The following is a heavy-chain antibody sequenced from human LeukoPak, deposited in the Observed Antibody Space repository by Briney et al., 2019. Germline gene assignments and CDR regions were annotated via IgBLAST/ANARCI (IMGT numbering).Heavy chain of an antibody. CDR2: IHSGGST. D-gene: IGHD6-13*01. Sequence: GGSLRLSCAASGFTVSSNYMSWVRQAPGKGLEWVSVIHSGGSTYYADSVKGRFTISRDNSKNTLYLQMNSLRAEDTAVYYCAKGVSAAADDAFDIWGQGTMVTVSS. CDR3: AKGVSAAADDAFDI. CDR1: GFTVSSNY. V-gene: IGHV3-53*01. J-gene: IGHJ3*02.